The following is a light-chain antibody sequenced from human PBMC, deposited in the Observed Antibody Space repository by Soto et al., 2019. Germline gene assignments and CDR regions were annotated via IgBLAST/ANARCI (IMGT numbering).Light chain of an antibody. CDR2: GAS. V-gene: IGKV3-20*01. CDR1: QSVSSGF. CDR3: QQYGSSVT. Sequence: EIVLTQSPGTLSLSPGERATLSCRASQSVSSGFLAWYQQKPGQAPRLLIYGASSRATGIPDRFSGSGSGTDFTLTISRLEPEDFAVYYCQQYGSSVTFGGGNKVEIK. J-gene: IGKJ4*01.